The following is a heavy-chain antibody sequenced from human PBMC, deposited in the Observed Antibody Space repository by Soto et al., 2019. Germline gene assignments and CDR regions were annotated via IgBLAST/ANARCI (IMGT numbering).Heavy chain of an antibody. CDR1: GGSIGGSNYF. CDR3: KRRRFGVRGVTNMDV. V-gene: IGHV4-39*01. J-gene: IGHJ6*03. Sequence: SETLSLTCTVSGGSIGGSNYFWGWIRQSPGTGLEWLGTIYSSGSTYYSPSLKSRITMSLDTSKNQFSLNLGSVTAADTAVYYCKRRRFGVRGVTNMDVWRKGTKVTXS. CDR2: IYSSGST. D-gene: IGHD3-10*01.